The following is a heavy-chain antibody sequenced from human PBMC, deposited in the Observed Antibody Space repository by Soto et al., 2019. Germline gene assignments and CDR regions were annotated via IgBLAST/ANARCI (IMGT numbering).Heavy chain of an antibody. CDR1: GFTFSSYA. J-gene: IGHJ4*02. CDR2: ISGSGGST. V-gene: IGHV3-23*01. CDR3: AKPLSYYCSSTSCPTGPYDY. D-gene: IGHD2-2*01. Sequence: GGSLRLSCAASGFTFSSYAMSWVRQAPGKGLEWVSAISGSGGSTYYADSVKGRFTISRDNSKNTLYLQMNSLRAEDTAVYYCAKPLSYYCSSTSCPTGPYDYWGQGTLVTVSS.